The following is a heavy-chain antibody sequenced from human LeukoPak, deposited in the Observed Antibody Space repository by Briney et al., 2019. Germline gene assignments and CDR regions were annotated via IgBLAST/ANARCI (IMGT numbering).Heavy chain of an antibody. V-gene: IGHV3-53*01. CDR2: IYPGGDT. CDR1: GFTVGTNY. D-gene: IGHD3-10*01. J-gene: IGHJ6*04. CDR3: ASSSDIYGSGSYFNSLGDV. Sequence: GGSLRLSCAASGFTVGTNYMTWVRQAPGKGLEWVSFIYPGGDTYYADSVKGRFTISRDNSKNTLYLQMNSLRAEDTAVYYCASSSDIYGSGSYFNSLGDVWGKGTTVSISS.